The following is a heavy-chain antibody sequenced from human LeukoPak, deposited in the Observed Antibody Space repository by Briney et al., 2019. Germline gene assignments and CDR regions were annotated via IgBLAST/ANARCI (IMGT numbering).Heavy chain of an antibody. CDR1: GYTFTDYY. Sequence: GASVKVSCKASGYTFTDYYIHWVRQAPGQGLEWMGWINPNSGGTNSAQKFQGRVTMTRDTSISTAYMELSSLRSDDTAVYYCASGMAVAGLRYFDLWGRGTLVTVSS. D-gene: IGHD6-19*01. CDR3: ASGMAVAGLRYFDL. J-gene: IGHJ2*01. V-gene: IGHV1-2*02. CDR2: INPNSGGT.